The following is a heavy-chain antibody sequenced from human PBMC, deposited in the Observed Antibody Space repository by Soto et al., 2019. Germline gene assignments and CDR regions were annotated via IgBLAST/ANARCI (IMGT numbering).Heavy chain of an antibody. CDR3: VKDDGGNPSTEPH. Sequence: EVQLQESGGGLVQPGGSLRLSCAASGITIRNYPMSWVRQAPGKGLDWVSGISGSGDRTYYADSAKGRFTISKDFSKNSLSLQLDSLRVEDTAVYFCVKDDGGNPSTEPHWGQVTLVTVSS. D-gene: IGHD2-15*01. V-gene: IGHV3-23*01. CDR1: GITIRNYP. J-gene: IGHJ4*02. CDR2: ISGSGDRT.